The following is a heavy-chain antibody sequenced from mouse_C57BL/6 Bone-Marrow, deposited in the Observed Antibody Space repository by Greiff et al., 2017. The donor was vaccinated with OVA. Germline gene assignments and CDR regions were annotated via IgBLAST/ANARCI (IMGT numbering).Heavy chain of an antibody. Sequence: QVHVKQPGAELVKPGASVKMSCKASGYTFTSYWITWVKQRPGQGLEWIGDIYPGSGSTNYNEKFKSKATLTVDTSSSTAYMQLSSLTSEDSAVYYCALRYGGFDYWGQGTTLTVSS. CDR3: ALRYGGFDY. J-gene: IGHJ2*01. CDR2: IYPGSGST. D-gene: IGHD1-2*01. V-gene: IGHV1-55*01. CDR1: GYTFTSYW.